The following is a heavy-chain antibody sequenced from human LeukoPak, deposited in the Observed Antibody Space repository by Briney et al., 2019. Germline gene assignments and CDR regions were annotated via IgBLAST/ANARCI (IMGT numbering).Heavy chain of an antibody. D-gene: IGHD3-10*01. Sequence: AGSLRLSCAASGFTVSSYWMSWVRQAPGKGLEWVANIKQDGSEKYYVDSVKGRFTIARDNAKNSLYLQMTSLRAEDTAVYYCAREGWAYGSGSYKVYWGQGTLVTLSS. CDR3: AREGWAYGSGSYKVY. CDR2: IKQDGSEK. J-gene: IGHJ4*02. CDR1: GFTVSSYW. V-gene: IGHV3-7*01.